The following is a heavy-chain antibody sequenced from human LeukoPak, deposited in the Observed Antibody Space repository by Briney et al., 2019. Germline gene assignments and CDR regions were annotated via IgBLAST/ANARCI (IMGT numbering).Heavy chain of an antibody. CDR1: GFTFSNYW. V-gene: IGHV3-7*04. CDR2: IKVDGSEK. J-gene: IGHJ3*02. Sequence: PGGSLRLSCAAPGFTFSNYWMSWVRQAPGKGLAWVANIKVDGSEKYYVDSVKGRLTISRDNAKNSLYLQMNSLTAEDTAVYYCTRLSRYGTGVYEIWGQGTMATVSS. CDR3: TRLSRYGTGVYEI. D-gene: IGHD1-1*01.